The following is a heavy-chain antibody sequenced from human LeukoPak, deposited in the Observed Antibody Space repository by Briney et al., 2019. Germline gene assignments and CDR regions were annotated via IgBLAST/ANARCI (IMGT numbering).Heavy chain of an antibody. Sequence: PSETLSLTCTVSGGSINSRPYYWGWIRQPPGKGLEWLGSFYYSGSTYYNPSLKSRVTISVDTSKNQFSLKVNSVTAADTAIYYCARVGYNWNLWFDTWGQGTKVTVSS. J-gene: IGHJ3*02. D-gene: IGHD1-7*01. CDR1: GGSINSRPYY. V-gene: IGHV4-39*07. CDR2: FYYSGST. CDR3: ARVGYNWNLWFDT.